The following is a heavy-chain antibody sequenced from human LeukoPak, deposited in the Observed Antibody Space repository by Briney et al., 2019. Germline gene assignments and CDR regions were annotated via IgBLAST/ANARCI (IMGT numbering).Heavy chain of an antibody. J-gene: IGHJ4*02. Sequence: ASVKVSCKASGYTFTGYYMHWLRQAPGQGLERMGWINPNSGGTNYAQKFQGRVTMTRDTSISTAYMELSRLRSDDTAVYYCARDSDYGDYVRGTWGQGTLVTVSS. V-gene: IGHV1-2*02. CDR3: ARDSDYGDYVRGT. CDR1: GYTFTGYY. CDR2: INPNSGGT. D-gene: IGHD4-17*01.